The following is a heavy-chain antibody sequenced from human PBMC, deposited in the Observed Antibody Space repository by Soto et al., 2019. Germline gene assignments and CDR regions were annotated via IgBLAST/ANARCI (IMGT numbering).Heavy chain of an antibody. Sequence: GGSLRLSCAASGFTFSTYAMHWVRQAPGKGLEWVAVISYDGSNKYYADSVKGRFTISRDNSKNTLYLQMNSLRAEDTAVYYCAKDGAIAAAVEPTARMDVWGQGTTVTVSS. J-gene: IGHJ6*02. CDR1: GFTFSTYA. D-gene: IGHD6-13*01. CDR2: ISYDGSNK. V-gene: IGHV3-30*18. CDR3: AKDGAIAAAVEPTARMDV.